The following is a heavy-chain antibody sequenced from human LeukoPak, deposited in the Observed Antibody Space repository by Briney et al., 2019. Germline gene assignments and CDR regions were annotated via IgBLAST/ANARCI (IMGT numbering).Heavy chain of an antibody. CDR1: GYTFTAYY. J-gene: IGHJ4*02. V-gene: IGHV1-2*02. D-gene: IGHD3-10*01. CDR3: ARDLTGGRGGDY. CDR2: INPNSGDT. Sequence: ASVKVSCKASGYTFTAYYMHWVRQAPGQGLEWMGWINPNSGDTSYAHKFQGRVTMTGDTSISTAYMELSRLRSDDTAVYYCARDLTGGRGGDYWGQGTLVTVSS.